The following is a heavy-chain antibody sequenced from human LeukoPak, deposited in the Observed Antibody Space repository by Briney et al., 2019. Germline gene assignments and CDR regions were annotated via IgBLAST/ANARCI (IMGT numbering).Heavy chain of an antibody. V-gene: IGHV4-39*02. Sequence: RSSETLSLTCTVSGDSISTSNSYWGWIRQPPGKGLEWIGSIYYSGNTYYNASLKSRVTISVDTSKNQFSLKLSSVTAADTAVYYCARDGGIAAIPDYWGQGTLVTVSS. CDR1: GDSISTSNSY. CDR3: ARDGGIAAIPDY. J-gene: IGHJ4*02. CDR2: IYYSGNT. D-gene: IGHD6-13*01.